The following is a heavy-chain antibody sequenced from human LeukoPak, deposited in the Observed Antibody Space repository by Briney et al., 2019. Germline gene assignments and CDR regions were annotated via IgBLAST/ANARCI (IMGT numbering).Heavy chain of an antibody. CDR2: ISGSGGST. Sequence: GGSLRLSCAASGFTFSSYAMSWVRQAPGMGLAWVSGISGSGGSTYYADSVKGRFTISRDTSKNTPYLQMNSLRAEDTAVYYCARGRYYDNSVYYYFDYWGQGTLVTVSS. D-gene: IGHD3-22*01. V-gene: IGHV3-23*01. CDR1: GFTFSSYA. J-gene: IGHJ4*02. CDR3: ARGRYYDNSVYYYFDY.